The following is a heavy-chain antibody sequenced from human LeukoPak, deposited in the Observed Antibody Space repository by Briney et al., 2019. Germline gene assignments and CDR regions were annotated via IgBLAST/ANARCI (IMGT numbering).Heavy chain of an antibody. CDR2: VHYSGST. V-gene: IGHV4-39*01. CDR3: ARRSTVAGRGRFDP. D-gene: IGHD6-19*01. CDR1: GGSIRSTSYY. Sequence: KPSETLSLTCAVSGGSIRSTSYYWGWIRQPPGKGLEWLGSVHYSGSTYDNPSLKSRVTISVDTSKNQFSLNLISVTAADTAVYYCARRSTVAGRGRFDPWGQGTLVTVSS. J-gene: IGHJ5*02.